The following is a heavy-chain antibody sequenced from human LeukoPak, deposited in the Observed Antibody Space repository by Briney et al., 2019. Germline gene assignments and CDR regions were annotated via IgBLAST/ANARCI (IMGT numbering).Heavy chain of an antibody. Sequence: GASVKVSCKASGYTFINYYMHWVRQAPGRGLEWMGIINPSGGSTSYAQRFQGRVTMTTDTSTTTAYMELRSLRSDDTAVYYCARGGVDCSGGSCPALNWFDPWGQGTLVTVSS. CDR2: INPSGGST. CDR1: GYTFINYY. V-gene: IGHV1-46*01. D-gene: IGHD2-15*01. CDR3: ARGGVDCSGGSCPALNWFDP. J-gene: IGHJ5*02.